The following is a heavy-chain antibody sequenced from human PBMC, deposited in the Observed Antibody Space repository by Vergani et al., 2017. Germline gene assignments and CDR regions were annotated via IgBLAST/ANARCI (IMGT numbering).Heavy chain of an antibody. Sequence: QVQLQQWGGGLLKPSETLSLTCVVNGWSFTSYHWTWIRQSPGEGLEWVGDIDHTGRPDYNPSLKSRLTMSVDKSRNQFSLTLHSVPATDTAIYFCARVNTETNGHLYYYYYMDVWGQGTAVTVS. CDR3: ARVNTETNGHLYYYYYMDV. V-gene: IGHV4-34*01. CDR1: GWSFTSYH. CDR2: IDHTGRP. J-gene: IGHJ6*03. D-gene: IGHD4-11*01.